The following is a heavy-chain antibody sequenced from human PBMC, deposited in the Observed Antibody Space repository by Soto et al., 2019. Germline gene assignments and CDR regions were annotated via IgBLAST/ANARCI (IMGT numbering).Heavy chain of an antibody. V-gene: IGHV3-30*03. CDR3: ATGLKGAHFDWLLPSPGFDY. CDR1: GFTFSSYG. CDR2: TSYDGSNK. D-gene: IGHD3-9*01. J-gene: IGHJ4*02. Sequence: GGSLRLSCAASGFTFSSYGMHWVRQAPGKGLEWVAVTSYDGSNKYYADSVKGRFTISRDNSKNTLYLQMNSLRAEDTAVYYCATGLKGAHFDWLLPSPGFDYCGQGTLVTVSS.